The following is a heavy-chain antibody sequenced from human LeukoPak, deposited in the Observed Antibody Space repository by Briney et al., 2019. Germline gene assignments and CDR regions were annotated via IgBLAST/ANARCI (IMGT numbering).Heavy chain of an antibody. D-gene: IGHD5-12*01. J-gene: IGHJ4*02. CDR1: GYTFTSNY. Sequence: GASVKVSCKASGYTFTSNYIHWVRQAPGQGLEWMGMIYPRDGSTSYAQKFQGRVTVTRDTSTSTVHMELSGLRSDDTAVYYCARSPSIVATYLFDYWGQGTLVTVSS. CDR2: IYPRDGST. CDR3: ARSPSIVATYLFDY. V-gene: IGHV1-46*01.